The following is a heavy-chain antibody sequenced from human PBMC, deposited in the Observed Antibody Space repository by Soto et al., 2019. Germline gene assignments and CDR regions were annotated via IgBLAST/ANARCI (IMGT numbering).Heavy chain of an antibody. J-gene: IGHJ5*02. CDR2: SGST. Sequence: SGSTKYNSPLKNRVTISVDTSKNQFSLKLSSVTAADTAVYYCARVSVKSQLLVCLGYSSGGSCYSERFDPWGQGTLVTVCS. D-gene: IGHD2-15*01. CDR3: ARVSVKSQLLVCLGYSSGGSCYSERFDP. V-gene: IGHV4-59*01.